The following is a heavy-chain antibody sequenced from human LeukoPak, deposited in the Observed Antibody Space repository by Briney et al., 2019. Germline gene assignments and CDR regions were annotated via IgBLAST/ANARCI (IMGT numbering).Heavy chain of an antibody. CDR3: ARARNNYDVSGFSALDY. D-gene: IGHD3-22*01. V-gene: IGHV3-30*04. J-gene: IGHJ4*02. CDR2: ISYDGSNK. Sequence: GRSLSLSCAASGFSFSSHTMHWVRQAPGKGLEWVAVISYDGSNKYYVDSVKGRFTISRDNSKNTLYLQMNSLRAEDTAVYYCARARNNYDVSGFSALDYWGQGTLVTVSS. CDR1: GFSFSSHT.